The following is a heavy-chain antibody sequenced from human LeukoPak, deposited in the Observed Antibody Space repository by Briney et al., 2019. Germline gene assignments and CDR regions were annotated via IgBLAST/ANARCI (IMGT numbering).Heavy chain of an antibody. CDR3: ARPYSGSYTPSREIYYYYYGMDV. V-gene: IGHV3-33*01. J-gene: IGHJ6*02. CDR1: GFTFSSYG. Sequence: PGGSLRLSCAASGFTFSSYGMHWVRQAPGKGLEWVAVIWYDGSNKYYADSVKGRFTISRDNSKNTLYLQMNSLRAEDTAVYYCARPYSGSYTPSREIYYYYYGMDVWGQGTTVTVSS. CDR2: IWYDGSNK. D-gene: IGHD1-26*01.